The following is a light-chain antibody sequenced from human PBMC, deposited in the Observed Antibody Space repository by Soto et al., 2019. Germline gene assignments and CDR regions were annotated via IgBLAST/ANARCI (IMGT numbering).Light chain of an antibody. J-gene: IGLJ2*01. Sequence: QCALTQPRSVSGSPGQSVTISCTGTSSDVGGYNYVSWYQQHPGKAPKLMIYDVSKRPSGVPDRFSGSKSGNTASLTISGLQAEEEADYYCCSYAGSFVVFGGGTKLTVL. V-gene: IGLV2-11*01. CDR3: CSYAGSFVV. CDR1: SSDVGGYNY. CDR2: DVS.